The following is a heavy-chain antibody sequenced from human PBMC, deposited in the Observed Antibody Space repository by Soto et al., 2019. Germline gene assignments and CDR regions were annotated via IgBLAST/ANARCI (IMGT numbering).Heavy chain of an antibody. CDR3: ARLTRGVYDLDRLWEKFDY. V-gene: IGHV2-5*02. Sequence: QITVKESGLTLVKPTETLTLTCTFSGFSLSTHGMGVGWIRQPPGKALEWLALIYWDDDKRYSPSLRSRLTITRDTSTNHVDLTMTNMDSVDTATYYCARLTRGVYDLDRLWEKFDYWGQGILVTVSS. D-gene: IGHD5-12*01. CDR1: GFSLSTHGMG. J-gene: IGHJ4*02. CDR2: IYWDDDK.